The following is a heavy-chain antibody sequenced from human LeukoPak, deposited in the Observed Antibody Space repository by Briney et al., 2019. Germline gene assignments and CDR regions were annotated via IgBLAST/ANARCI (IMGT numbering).Heavy chain of an antibody. Sequence: GGSLRLSCAGAGFSITDHHMDWVRQAPGKGLEWIGRSATTKPNSCTTQYAASVRGRFTISRDDSQNSLYLHLNSLKTEDTAVYYCVRVVTTGSGWYQFDNWGLGTLVTVSS. CDR1: GFSITDHH. V-gene: IGHV3-72*01. D-gene: IGHD1-1*01. J-gene: IGHJ4*02. CDR2: SATTKPNSCTT. CDR3: VRVVTTGSGWYQFDN.